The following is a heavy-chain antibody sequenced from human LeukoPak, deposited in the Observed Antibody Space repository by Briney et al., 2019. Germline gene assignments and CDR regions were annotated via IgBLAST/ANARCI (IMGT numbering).Heavy chain of an antibody. V-gene: IGHV3-48*03. J-gene: IGHJ4*02. CDR1: GFTFSSYE. CDR3: VNGDYGDHYYLDY. D-gene: IGHD4-17*01. CDR2: ISSSGSNI. Sequence: GGSLRLSCAASGFTFSSYEMNWVRQAPGKGLEWVSYISSSGSNIYYADSVKGRFTISRDNAKNSLYLQMNSLRAEDTALYYCVNGDYGDHYYLDYWGQGTLVTVSS.